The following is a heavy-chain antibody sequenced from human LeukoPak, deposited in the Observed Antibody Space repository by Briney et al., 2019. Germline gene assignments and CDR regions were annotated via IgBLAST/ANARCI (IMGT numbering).Heavy chain of an antibody. CDR2: IGTAGDT. Sequence: GGSLRLSCAASGFTCSDYDMHWVRQATGKVLEWVSAIGTAGDTYYTGSVKGRFTLSRENAKNSLYLQMYSLRAGDTAVYYCARVAKERVGGVYYFDYWGQGTLVTVSS. CDR1: GFTCSDYD. J-gene: IGHJ4*02. CDR3: ARVAKERVGGVYYFDY. V-gene: IGHV3-13*01. D-gene: IGHD1-1*01.